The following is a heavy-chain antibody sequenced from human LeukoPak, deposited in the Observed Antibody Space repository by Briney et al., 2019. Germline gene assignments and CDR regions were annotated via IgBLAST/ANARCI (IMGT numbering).Heavy chain of an antibody. CDR3: ATTYYDFWSGYSLGWFDP. V-gene: IGHV4-61*02. J-gene: IGHJ5*02. Sequence: SETLSLTCTVSGGSIGSGSYYWSWIRQPAGKGLEWIGRIYTSGSTNYNPSPKSRVTISVDTSKNQFSLKLSSVTAADTAVYYCATTYYDFWSGYSLGWFDPWGQGTLVTVSS. CDR1: GGSIGSGSYY. D-gene: IGHD3-3*01. CDR2: IYTSGST.